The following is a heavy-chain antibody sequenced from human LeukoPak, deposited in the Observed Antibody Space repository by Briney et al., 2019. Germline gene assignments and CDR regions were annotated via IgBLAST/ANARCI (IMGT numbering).Heavy chain of an antibody. V-gene: IGHV3-21*01. Sequence: GGSLRLSCAASGFTFSSYSMNWVRQAPGKGLEWVSSISSSSSYIYYADSVKGRFTISRDNAKNSLYLQMNSLRAEDTAVYYCAVRIAVAGGVDYWGQGTLVTVSS. CDR2: ISSSSSYI. D-gene: IGHD6-19*01. J-gene: IGHJ4*02. CDR3: AVRIAVAGGVDY. CDR1: GFTFSSYS.